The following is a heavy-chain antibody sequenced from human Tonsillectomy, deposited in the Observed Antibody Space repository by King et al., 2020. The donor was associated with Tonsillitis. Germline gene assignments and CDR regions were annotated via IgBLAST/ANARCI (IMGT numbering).Heavy chain of an antibody. Sequence: VQLVESGGGLVKPGGSLRLSCAASGFTFSDYDMNWVRQTPGKGLEWVSSISSSGTYTFYADSVKGRFTISRDNAKNSLYLQMSSLRVEDTAVYYCARHRGTTVTTPLGYWGQGTLGTVSS. J-gene: IGHJ4*02. CDR2: ISSSGTYT. V-gene: IGHV3-21*01. D-gene: IGHD4-17*01. CDR3: ARHRGTTVTTPLGY. CDR1: GFTFSDYD.